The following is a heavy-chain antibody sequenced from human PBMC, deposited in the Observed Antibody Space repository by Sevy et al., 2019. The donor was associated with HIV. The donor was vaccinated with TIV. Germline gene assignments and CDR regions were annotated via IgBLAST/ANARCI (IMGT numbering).Heavy chain of an antibody. Sequence: GESLKISCKGSGYSFTSYWIGWVRQMPGKGLEWMGIIYPGDSDTRYSPSFQGQVTISADKAISTANLQWSSLKASDSAMYYCAGHRRVYYDDSSGYYYNWFDPWGQGTLVTVSS. J-gene: IGHJ5*02. CDR2: IYPGDSDT. CDR1: GYSFTSYW. V-gene: IGHV5-51*01. CDR3: AGHRRVYYDDSSGYYYNWFDP. D-gene: IGHD3-22*01.